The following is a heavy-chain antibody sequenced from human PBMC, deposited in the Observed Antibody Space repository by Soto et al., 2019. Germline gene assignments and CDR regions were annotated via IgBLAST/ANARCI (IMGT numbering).Heavy chain of an antibody. CDR1: GFIFSNYG. Sequence: QVQLVESGGGVVQPGRSLRLSCAASGFIFSNYGMHWVRQAPGKGLEWVAIVSADGSKTYYADSVKGRFTVSRDNSNKALYLQLHSLTADDTAGFYWVMENAIEDNWYFDFGGQGAAVTVSS. V-gene: IGHV3-30*03. J-gene: IGHJ4*02. D-gene: IGHD1-1*01. CDR3: VMENAIEDNWYFDF. CDR2: VSADGSKT.